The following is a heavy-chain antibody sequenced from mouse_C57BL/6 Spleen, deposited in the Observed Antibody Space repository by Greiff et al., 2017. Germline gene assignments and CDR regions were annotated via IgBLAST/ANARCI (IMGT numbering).Heavy chain of an antibody. J-gene: IGHJ1*03. D-gene: IGHD3-3*01. CDR3: ARDRDDWYLDV. Sequence: EVKLQESGPGLVKPSQSLSLTCSVTGYSITSGYYWNWIRQFPGNKLEWMGYISYDGSNNYNPSLKNRSSITRDTSKNQFFLKLNSVTTEDTATYYCARDRDDWYLDVWGTGTTVTVSS. V-gene: IGHV3-6*01. CDR2: ISYDGSN. CDR1: GYSITSGYY.